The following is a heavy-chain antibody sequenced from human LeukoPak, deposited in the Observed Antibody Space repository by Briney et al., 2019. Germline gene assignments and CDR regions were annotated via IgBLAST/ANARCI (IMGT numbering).Heavy chain of an antibody. CDR1: GFTFNYAW. D-gene: IGHD1-7*01. V-gene: IGHV3-15*04. CDR2: TVSEIDGGTT. Sequence: GGSLRLSCAASGFTFNYAWMSWVRQVPGKGLEWVGQTVSEIDGGTTDYAAPVKGRFTISRDDSKSTLYLQMNSLKIEDTAVYYCTTDEDWNYARKDVWGQGATVIVPS. J-gene: IGHJ6*02. CDR3: TTDEDWNYARKDV.